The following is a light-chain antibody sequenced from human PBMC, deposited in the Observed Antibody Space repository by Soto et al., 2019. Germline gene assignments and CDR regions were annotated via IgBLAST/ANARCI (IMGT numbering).Light chain of an antibody. J-gene: IGKJ2*02. Sequence: DIVLTQSPATLSLSPGERATLSCRASQSVRNYLAWYQQKPGNAPRLVIYDASKRATGIPARFSGSGSGTDFTLTISSLEPEDFAVYYCQQRSNWLWTFGQGTKLEIK. CDR2: DAS. CDR1: QSVRNY. CDR3: QQRSNWLWT. V-gene: IGKV3-11*01.